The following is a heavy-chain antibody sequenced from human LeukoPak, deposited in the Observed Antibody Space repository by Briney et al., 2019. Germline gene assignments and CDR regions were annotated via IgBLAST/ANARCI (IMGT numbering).Heavy chain of an antibody. CDR3: AKLSYGDNSGY. J-gene: IGHJ4*02. CDR2: ITSSSSTI. Sequence: GGSLRLSCAASGFTFSTYSMNWVRQAPGKGLEWISYITSSSSTIYYADSVKGRFTISRDNAKNPLYLQMNSLRDEDTAVYYCAKLSYGDNSGYWGQGTLVTVSS. V-gene: IGHV3-48*02. CDR1: GFTFSTYS. D-gene: IGHD4-23*01.